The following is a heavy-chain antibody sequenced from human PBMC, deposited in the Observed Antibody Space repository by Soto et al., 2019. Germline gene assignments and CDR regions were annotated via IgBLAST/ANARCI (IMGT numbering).Heavy chain of an antibody. CDR3: AKGRGGSGSLTPRVDF. Sequence: EVQLLESGGGLVQPGGSLRLSCAASGFTFNNYAMTWVRQAPGKGLEWVSAISGGGDTTSYADSVKGRFTVSRDGSKKTLYLPMSSLRAEDTALYYCAKGRGGSGSLTPRVDFWGQGTLVTVSS. V-gene: IGHV3-23*01. CDR2: ISGGGDTT. D-gene: IGHD3-10*01. J-gene: IGHJ4*02. CDR1: GFTFNNYA.